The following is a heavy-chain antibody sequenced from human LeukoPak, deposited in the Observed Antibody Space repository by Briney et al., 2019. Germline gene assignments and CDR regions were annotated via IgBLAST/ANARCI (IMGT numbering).Heavy chain of an antibody. CDR1: GFTFSDYY. V-gene: IGHV3-11*01. CDR3: ARSVVRGVPNGFEI. Sequence: GGSLRLSCAASGFTFSDYYMGWIRQAPGKGLEWVSYISSSADTIYYADSVKGRFTISRDTTKYSLYLQMNSLRAEDAPVYYCARSVVRGVPNGFEIWGQGTMVTVSS. J-gene: IGHJ3*02. CDR2: ISSSADTI. D-gene: IGHD3-10*02.